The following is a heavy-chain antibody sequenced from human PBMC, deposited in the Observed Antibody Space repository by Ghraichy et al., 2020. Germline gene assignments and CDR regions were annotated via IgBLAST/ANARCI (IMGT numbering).Heavy chain of an antibody. V-gene: IGHV4-4*02. Sequence: SETLSLTCAVSGGSISSSNWWSWVRQPPGKGLEWIGEIYHSGSTNYNPSLKSRVTISVDKSKNQFSLKLSSVTAADTAVYYCARWKVLWFRELSQGHYYGMDVWGQGTTVTVSS. CDR1: GGSISSSNW. J-gene: IGHJ6*02. CDR2: IYHSGST. D-gene: IGHD3-10*01. CDR3: ARWKVLWFRELSQGHYYGMDV.